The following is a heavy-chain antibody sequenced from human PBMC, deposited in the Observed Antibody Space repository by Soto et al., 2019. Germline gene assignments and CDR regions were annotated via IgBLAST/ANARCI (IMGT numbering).Heavy chain of an antibody. CDR3: VKVRARAYPYYCMDV. V-gene: IGHV3-23*01. Sequence: DVQLLESGGGLVQWGGSLRLSCVTSGFTFSTYGMTWVRQSPAKGLEWVSYGGSGGSRYYAESVTGRFTRSRANSKNTRPLEMNTLRSEDTATYSCVKVRARAYPYYCMDVWCTGPTVTFSS. CDR2: GGSGGSR. J-gene: IGHJ6*03. CDR1: GFTFSTYG.